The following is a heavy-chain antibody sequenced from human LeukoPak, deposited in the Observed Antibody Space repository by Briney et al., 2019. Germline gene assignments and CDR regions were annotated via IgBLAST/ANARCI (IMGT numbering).Heavy chain of an antibody. V-gene: IGHV3-48*01. CDR1: GFSFSSYS. CDR2: ISTSGRIT. D-gene: IGHD1-26*01. Sequence: GGSLRLSCAASGFSFSSYSFNWVRQAPGRGLEWVSYISTSGRITNHTDSVKGRFTISRDNSKNTLYLQMNSLRAEDTAVYYCARDLFRRELSSFDYWGQGTLVTVSS. J-gene: IGHJ4*02. CDR3: ARDLFRRELSSFDY.